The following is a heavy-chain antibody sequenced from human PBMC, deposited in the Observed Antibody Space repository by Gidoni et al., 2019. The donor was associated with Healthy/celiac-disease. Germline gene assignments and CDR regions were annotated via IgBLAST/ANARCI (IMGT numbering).Heavy chain of an antibody. Sequence: QLQLQESGPGLVKPSETLSLTCTVSGGSISSTSYYWGWIRQPPGKGLEWIGSIYYSGSTYYNPALKSRVTISVDTSKNQFSLKLSSVTAAETAVYYCAREGLAATQLDWGQGTLVTVSS. CDR1: GGSISSTSYY. CDR2: IYYSGST. V-gene: IGHV4-39*02. J-gene: IGHJ4*02. D-gene: IGHD6-13*01. CDR3: AREGLAATQLD.